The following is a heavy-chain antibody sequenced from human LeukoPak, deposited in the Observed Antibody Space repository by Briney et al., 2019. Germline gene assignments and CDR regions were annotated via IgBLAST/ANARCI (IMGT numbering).Heavy chain of an antibody. Sequence: SETLSLTCTVSGGSISSGGYSWSWIRQHPGQGLEWIGYIYYSGSTYYNPSLKSRVTISVDTSKNQFSLKLSSVTAADTAVYYCARAANTAMAEDYWGQGTLVTVSS. V-gene: IGHV4-31*03. CDR1: GGSISSGGYS. J-gene: IGHJ4*02. D-gene: IGHD5-18*01. CDR2: IYYSGST. CDR3: ARAANTAMAEDY.